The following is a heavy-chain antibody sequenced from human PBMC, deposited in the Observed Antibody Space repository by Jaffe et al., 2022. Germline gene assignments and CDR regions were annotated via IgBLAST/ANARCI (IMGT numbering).Heavy chain of an antibody. J-gene: IGHJ6*03. D-gene: IGHD2-15*01. CDR2: MNPNSGNT. Sequence: QVQLVQSGAEVKKPGASVKVSCKASGYTFTSYDINWVRQATGQGLEWMGWMNPNSGNTGYAQKFQGRVTMTRNTSISTAYMELSSLRSEDTAVYYCARGSSGGSFVPGYYYYYYMDVWGKGTTVTVSS. V-gene: IGHV1-8*01. CDR3: ARGSSGGSFVPGYYYYYYMDV. CDR1: GYTFTSYD.